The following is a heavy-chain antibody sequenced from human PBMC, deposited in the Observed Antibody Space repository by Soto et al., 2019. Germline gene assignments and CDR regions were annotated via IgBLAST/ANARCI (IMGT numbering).Heavy chain of an antibody. Sequence: SVKVSCKASGGTFSSYAISWVRQAPGQGLEWMGGIIPIFGTANYAQKFQGRVTITADESTSTAYMELSSLRSEDTAVYYCARPLSSGYRNFDYWGQGTLVTVSS. CDR2: IIPIFGTA. D-gene: IGHD3-22*01. V-gene: IGHV1-69*13. J-gene: IGHJ4*02. CDR3: ARPLSSGYRNFDY. CDR1: GGTFSSYA.